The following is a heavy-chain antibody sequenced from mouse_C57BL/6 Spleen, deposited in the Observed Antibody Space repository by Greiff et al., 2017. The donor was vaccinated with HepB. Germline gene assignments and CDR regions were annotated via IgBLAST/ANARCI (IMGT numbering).Heavy chain of an antibody. CDR1: GFTFTDYY. CDR2: IRNKANGYTT. Sequence: LVESGGGLVQPGGSLSLSCAASGFTFTDYYMSWVRQPPGKALEWLGFIRNKANGYTTEYSASVKGRFTISRDNSQSILYLQMNALRAEDSATYYGARYRRGRVYFDYWGQGTTLTVSS. D-gene: IGHD3-3*01. J-gene: IGHJ2*01. CDR3: ARYRRGRVYFDY. V-gene: IGHV7-3*01.